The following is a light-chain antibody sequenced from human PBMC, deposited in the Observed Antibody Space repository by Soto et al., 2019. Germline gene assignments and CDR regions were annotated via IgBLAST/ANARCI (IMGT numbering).Light chain of an antibody. J-gene: IGKJ5*01. Sequence: EIVLTQSPGTLSLSPGERATLSCSASHSVSSSYLAWYQQKPGQAPRLLIYGASSRATGIPDRFSGSGSGTDFTLTISRLEPEDFAVYYCQQYGSSPPLTFGQGTRLEIK. CDR1: HSVSSSY. CDR2: GAS. CDR3: QQYGSSPPLT. V-gene: IGKV3-20*01.